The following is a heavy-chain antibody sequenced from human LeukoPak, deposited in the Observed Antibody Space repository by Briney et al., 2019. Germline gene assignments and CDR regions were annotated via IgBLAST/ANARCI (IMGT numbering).Heavy chain of an antibody. CDR2: IKYDGSEI. D-gene: IGHD3-22*01. V-gene: IGHV3-7*01. J-gene: IGHJ4*02. CDR3: ARSYQLDY. Sequence: GGSLRLSCVVSGFYFGSFWMTWVRQAPGKGLDWVANIKYDGSEIYYADSVKGRFTISRDNANSSLYLQLNNLRVEDTAVYYCARSYQLDYWGQGTPVTVSS. CDR1: GFYFGSFW.